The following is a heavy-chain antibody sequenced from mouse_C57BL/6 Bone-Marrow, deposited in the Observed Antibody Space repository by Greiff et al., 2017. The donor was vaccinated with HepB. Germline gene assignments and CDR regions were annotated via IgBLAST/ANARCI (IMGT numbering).Heavy chain of an antibody. D-gene: IGHD2-5*01. CDR1: GFSFNTYA. Sequence: EVKVVESGGGLVQPKGSLKLSCAASGFSFNTYAMNWVRQAPGKGLEWVARIRSKSNNYATYYADSVKDRFTISRDDSESMLYLQMNNLKTEDTAMYYCVRHAAYYSNYDYAMDYWGQGTSVTVSS. J-gene: IGHJ4*01. CDR2: IRSKSNNYAT. CDR3: VRHAAYYSNYDYAMDY. V-gene: IGHV10-1*01.